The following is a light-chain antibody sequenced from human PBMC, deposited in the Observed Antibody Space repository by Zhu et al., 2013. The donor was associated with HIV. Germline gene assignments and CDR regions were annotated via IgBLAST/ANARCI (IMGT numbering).Light chain of an antibody. J-gene: IGLJ3*02. CDR2: DND. V-gene: IGLV1-51*01. CDR3: CSYAGSSTWV. CDR1: SSNIGYNS. Sequence: QSVLTQPPSVSAAPGQKVTISCSGSSSNIGYNSVSWYQHLPGTAPKLLIYDNDKRPSGIPDRFSGSKSGTSATLGITGLQTGDEADYYCCSYAGSSTWVFGGGTKLTVL.